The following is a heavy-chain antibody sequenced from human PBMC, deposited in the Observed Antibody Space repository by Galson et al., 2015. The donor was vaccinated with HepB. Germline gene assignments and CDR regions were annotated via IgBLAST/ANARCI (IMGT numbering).Heavy chain of an antibody. CDR2: IYYSGST. CDR3: ARSSYGDYGGFDC. CDR1: GGSISSGGYY. V-gene: IGHV4-31*03. Sequence: TLSLTCTVSGGSISSGGYYWSWIRQHPGKGLEWIGYIYYSGSTYYNPSLKSRVSMSFDTSKNQFSLKLSSVTAADTAVYYCARSSYGDYGGFDCWGQGTLVTVSS. J-gene: IGHJ4*02. D-gene: IGHD4-17*01.